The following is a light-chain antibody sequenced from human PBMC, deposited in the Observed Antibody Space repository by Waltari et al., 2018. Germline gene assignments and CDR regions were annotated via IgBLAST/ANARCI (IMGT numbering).Light chain of an antibody. CDR2: GKN. CDR1: SLRSYY. Sequence: SSELTQAPAVSVALVQPVRITCQADSLRSYYASWYQQKPGQAPVLVIFGKNNRPSGIPDRFSGSSSGNTASLTITGAQAEDEADYYCNSRDSSGNHLGVFGGGTKLTVL. J-gene: IGLJ2*01. V-gene: IGLV3-19*01. CDR3: NSRDSSGNHLGV.